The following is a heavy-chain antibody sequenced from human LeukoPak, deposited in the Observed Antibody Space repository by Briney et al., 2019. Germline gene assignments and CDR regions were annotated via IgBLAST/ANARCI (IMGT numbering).Heavy chain of an antibody. D-gene: IGHD3-10*01. CDR3: ARHANYDSGSYPFDY. J-gene: IGHJ4*02. CDR1: GGSISSGGYY. Sequence: SETLSLTCTVSGGSISSGGYYWSWIRQPPGKGLEWIAYIYYSGSTNYNPSLKSRVTISADTSKNQFSLKLSSVTAADTAVYYCARHANYDSGSYPFDYWGQGTLVTVSS. V-gene: IGHV4-61*08. CDR2: IYYSGST.